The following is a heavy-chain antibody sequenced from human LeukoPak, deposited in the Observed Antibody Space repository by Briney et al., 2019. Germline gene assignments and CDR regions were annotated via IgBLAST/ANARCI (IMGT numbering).Heavy chain of an antibody. D-gene: IGHD5-24*01. V-gene: IGHV3-30*02. J-gene: IGHJ4*02. CDR1: ESTFSSYG. CDR2: IRYYGSNK. CDR3: AKDDRWLQFCC. Sequence: GGSLRLSCAASESTFSSYGMHWVSQAPGKGLEWVAFIRYYGSNKYYADSVKGRFTISRDNSKHTLYLQMNSLRAEDTAVYYCAKDDRWLQFCCWGQGTLVTVSA.